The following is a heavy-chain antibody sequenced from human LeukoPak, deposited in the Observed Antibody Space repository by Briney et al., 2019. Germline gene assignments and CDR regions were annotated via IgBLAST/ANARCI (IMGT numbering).Heavy chain of an antibody. J-gene: IGHJ4*02. Sequence: SETLSLTCTVSGGTVSSDNYYWSWIRQPPGKGLEWIGYISYSGSTHSHPSLKSRVSISVDTSKNQFSLKLSSVTAADTAVYYCARSKLEPTTVDYWGQGTLVTVSS. V-gene: IGHV4-61*01. CDR3: ARSKLEPTTVDY. D-gene: IGHD1-1*01. CDR2: ISYSGST. CDR1: GGTVSSDNYY.